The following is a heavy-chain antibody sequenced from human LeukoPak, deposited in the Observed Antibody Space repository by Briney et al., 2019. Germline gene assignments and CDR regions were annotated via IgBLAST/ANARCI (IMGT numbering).Heavy chain of an antibody. J-gene: IGHJ5*02. Sequence: ASVKVSCKASGYTFTSYDINWVRQATGQGLEWMGWMNPNSGNTGYAQKFQGRVTMTRNTSISTAYMELSSLRSEDTAVYYCARGDKQYVLRYFDWLFGFDPWGQGTLVTVSS. CDR3: ARGDKQYVLRYFDWLFGFDP. V-gene: IGHV1-8*01. D-gene: IGHD3-9*01. CDR2: MNPNSGNT. CDR1: GYTFTSYD.